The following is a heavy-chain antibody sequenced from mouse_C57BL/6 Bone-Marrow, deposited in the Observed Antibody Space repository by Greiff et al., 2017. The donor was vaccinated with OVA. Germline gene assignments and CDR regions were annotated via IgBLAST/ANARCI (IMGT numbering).Heavy chain of an antibody. D-gene: IGHD2-4*01. CDR3: ARRYDYDY. V-gene: IGHV3-6*01. J-gene: IGHJ2*01. Sequence: EVQLVESGPGLVKPSQSLSLTCSVTGYSITSGYYWNWIRQFPGNKLEWMGYISYDGSNNYNPSLKNRISITRDTSKNQFFLKLNSVTTEDTATYYCARRYDYDYWGQGTTLTVSS. CDR1: GYSITSGYY. CDR2: ISYDGSN.